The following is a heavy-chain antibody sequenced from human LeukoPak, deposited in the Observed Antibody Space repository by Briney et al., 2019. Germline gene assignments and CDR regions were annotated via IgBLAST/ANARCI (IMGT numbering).Heavy chain of an antibody. J-gene: IGHJ3*02. V-gene: IGHV4-4*07. CDR3: ARDQTSKGDAFDI. CDR1: VVSMNGYY. CDR2: VDSSGNT. Sequence: PSETLSLTCSVSVVSMNGYYWSWLRQSAGNRLEWIGHVDSSGNTNYNPSLESRVTMSVDTSKNQFSLKLSSVTAADTAVYYCARDQTSKGDAFDIWGQGTMVTVSS.